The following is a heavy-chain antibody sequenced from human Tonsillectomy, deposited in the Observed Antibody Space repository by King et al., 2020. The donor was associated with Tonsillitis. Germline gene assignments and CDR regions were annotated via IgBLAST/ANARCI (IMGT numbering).Heavy chain of an antibody. J-gene: IGHJ6*02. Sequence: QLQESGPGLVKPSETLSLTCTVSGGSISSYYWHWIRQPPGKGLEWIGYIYYSGSTNYNPSLKSRVTISVDTSKNQLALKLSSVTAADAACFYCARDKVCSGYYCAYGMDVWGQGTTVTASS. D-gene: IGHD3-22*01. CDR3: ARDKVCSGYYCAYGMDV. CDR2: IYYSGST. CDR1: GGSISSYY. V-gene: IGHV4-59*01.